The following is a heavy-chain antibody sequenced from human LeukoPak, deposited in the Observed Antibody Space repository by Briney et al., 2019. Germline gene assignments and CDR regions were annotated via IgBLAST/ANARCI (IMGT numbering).Heavy chain of an antibody. J-gene: IGHJ4*02. CDR2: INHSGST. CDR3: ARGLGSRFYYDSSGYYQY. V-gene: IGHV4-34*01. D-gene: IGHD3-22*01. CDR1: GGSFSGYY. Sequence: SETLSLTCAVYGGSFSGYYWSWIRQPPGKGLEWIGEINHSGSTNYNPSLKSRVTISVDTSKNQFSLKLSSVTAADTAVYYCARGLGSRFYYDSSGYYQYWGQRTLVTVSS.